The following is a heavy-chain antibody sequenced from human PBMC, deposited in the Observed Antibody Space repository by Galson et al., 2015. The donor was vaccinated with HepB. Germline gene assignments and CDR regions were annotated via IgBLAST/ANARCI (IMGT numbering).Heavy chain of an antibody. V-gene: IGHV3-49*03. CDR1: GFTFGDYA. CDR3: TREVDCSGTSCYPT. J-gene: IGHJ4*02. Sequence: SLRLSCAASGFTFGDYAMSWFRQAPGKGLEWVGFLRSNAYGGTREYAASVKGRFIISRDDSRSIAYLQMNSLKTEDTAVYYCTREVDCSGTSCYPTWGQGTLVTVSS. D-gene: IGHD2-2*01. CDR2: LRSNAYGGTR.